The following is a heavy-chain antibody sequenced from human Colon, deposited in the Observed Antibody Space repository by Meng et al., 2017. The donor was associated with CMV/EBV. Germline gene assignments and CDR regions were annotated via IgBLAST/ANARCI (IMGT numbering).Heavy chain of an antibody. D-gene: IGHD1-14*01. CDR2: IYYSGST. CDR1: GGSISSGGYY. Sequence: GSLRLSCTVFGGSISSGGYYWGWIRQPPGKGPEWIGSIYYSGSTYYNPSLQSRVTISLDTSTNQFSLRLSSITAADTAVYYCAGATRITTTGTRVFDYWGQGTLVTVSS. V-gene: IGHV4-39*07. CDR3: AGATRITTTGTRVFDY. J-gene: IGHJ4*02.